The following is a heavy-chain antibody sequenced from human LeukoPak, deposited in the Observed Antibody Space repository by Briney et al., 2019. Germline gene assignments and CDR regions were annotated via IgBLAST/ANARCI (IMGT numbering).Heavy chain of an antibody. V-gene: IGHV4-30-4*01. CDR2: IYYSGST. Sequence: PSETLSLTCTVSGGSISSGDYYWRWIRQPPGKGLEWIGYIYYSGSTYYNPSLKSRVTISVDTSKNQFSLKLSSVTAADTAVYYYARELGYDILTGYLVSTFYGFDYWGQGTLVTVSS. CDR1: GGSISSGDYY. J-gene: IGHJ4*02. D-gene: IGHD3-9*01. CDR3: ARELGYDILTGYLVSTFYGFDY.